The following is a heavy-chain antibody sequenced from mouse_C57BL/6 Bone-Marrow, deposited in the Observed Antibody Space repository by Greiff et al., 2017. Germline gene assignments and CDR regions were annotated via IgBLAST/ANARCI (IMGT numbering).Heavy chain of an antibody. D-gene: IGHD1-1*01. CDR1: GYTFTDYN. CDR2: INPNNGGT. V-gene: IGHV1-18*01. Sequence: VQLQQSGPELVKPGASVKIPCKASGYTFTDYNMDWVKQSHGKSLEWIGDINPNNGGTIYNQKFKGKATLTVDKSSSTAYMELRSLTSEDTAVYYCARSPHYYGSPWFAYWGQGTLVTVSA. CDR3: ARSPHYYGSPWFAY. J-gene: IGHJ3*01.